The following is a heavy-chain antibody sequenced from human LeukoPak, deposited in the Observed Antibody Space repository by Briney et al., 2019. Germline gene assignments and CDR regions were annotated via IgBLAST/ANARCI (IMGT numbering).Heavy chain of an antibody. Sequence: SETLSLTCTVSAYSLSSGYYWGWIRQPPGKGLEWIGSLYYSGSTYYNPSLKSRVTISVDTSKNQFSLKLSSVTAADTAVYYCARGRYYFDYWGQGTLVTVSS. J-gene: IGHJ4*02. CDR3: ARGRYYFDY. V-gene: IGHV4-38-2*02. CDR1: AYSLSSGYY. CDR2: LYYSGST.